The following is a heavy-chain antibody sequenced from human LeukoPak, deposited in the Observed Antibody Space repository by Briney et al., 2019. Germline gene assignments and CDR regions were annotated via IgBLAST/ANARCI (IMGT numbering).Heavy chain of an antibody. CDR3: AKDMSPYAYYDSSEGFDY. D-gene: IGHD3-22*01. CDR2: ISWNSGSI. Sequence: GGSLRLSCAASGFTFDDYAMHWVRQAPGKGLGWVSGISWNSGSIGYADSVKGRFTISRDNAKNSLYLQMNSLRAEDTALYYCAKDMSPYAYYDSSEGFDYWGQGTLVTVSS. V-gene: IGHV3-9*01. J-gene: IGHJ4*02. CDR1: GFTFDDYA.